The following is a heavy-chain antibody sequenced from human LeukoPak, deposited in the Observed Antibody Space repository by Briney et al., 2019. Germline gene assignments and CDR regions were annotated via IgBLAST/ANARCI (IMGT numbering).Heavy chain of an antibody. V-gene: IGHV3-21*01. J-gene: IGHJ4*02. D-gene: IGHD3-22*01. Sequence: GGSLRLSCAASGFTFSSYSMNWVRQAPGKGLEWVSSISSSSSYIYYADSVKGRFTISRDNAKNSLYLQMNSLRAEDTAVYYCARVRTYYYDSSGMRPYDYWGQGTLVTVSS. CDR1: GFTFSSYS. CDR3: ARVRTYYYDSSGMRPYDY. CDR2: ISSSSSYI.